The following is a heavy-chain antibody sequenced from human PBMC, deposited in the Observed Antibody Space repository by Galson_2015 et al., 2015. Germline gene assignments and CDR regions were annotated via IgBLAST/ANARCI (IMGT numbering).Heavy chain of an antibody. CDR2: IGRSGTTI. V-gene: IGHV3-48*02. CDR3: ARESDSSGYYADDY. Sequence: SLRLSCAASGVSFSPYGMNWVRQAPGKGLEWVSYIGRSGTTIYYADSVKGRFTISRDNAKNSLYLQMNSLRDEDTAVYYCARESDSSGYYADDYWGQGTLVTVSS. CDR1: GVSFSPYG. J-gene: IGHJ4*02. D-gene: IGHD3-22*01.